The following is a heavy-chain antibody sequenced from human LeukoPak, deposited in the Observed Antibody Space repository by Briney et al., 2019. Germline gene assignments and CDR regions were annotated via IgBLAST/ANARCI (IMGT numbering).Heavy chain of an antibody. V-gene: IGHV1-18*01. CDR3: ARDHVLRYFDWLSDNYWYFDL. J-gene: IGHJ2*01. Sequence: ASVKVSCKASGYTFTSYGISWVRQAPGQGLEWMGWISAYNGNTNYAQKLQGRVTMTTDTSTSTAYMELRSLRSDDTAVYYCARDHVLRYFDWLSDNYWYFDLWDRGTLVTVSS. CDR1: GYTFTSYG. CDR2: ISAYNGNT. D-gene: IGHD3-9*01.